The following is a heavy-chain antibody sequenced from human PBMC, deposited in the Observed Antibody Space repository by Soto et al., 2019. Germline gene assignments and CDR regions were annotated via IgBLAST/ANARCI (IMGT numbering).Heavy chain of an antibody. CDR3: AKEGDSRPAAPRYFQL. V-gene: IGHV3-30*18. Sequence: PGGSLRLSCAASGFTFSSYGMHWVRQAPGKGLEWVAVISYDGSNKYYADSVKGRFTISRDNSKNTLYLQMNSLRAEDTAVYYCAKEGDSRPAAPRYFQLWGQGTLVTVSS. CDR2: ISYDGSNK. J-gene: IGHJ1*01. D-gene: IGHD6-13*01. CDR1: GFTFSSYG.